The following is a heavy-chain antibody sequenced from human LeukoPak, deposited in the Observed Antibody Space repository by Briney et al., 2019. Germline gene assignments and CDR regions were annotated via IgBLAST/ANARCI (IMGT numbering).Heavy chain of an antibody. Sequence: SVKVSFKASGGTFSSYAISWVRQAPGQGLEWMGGIIPIFGTANYAQKFQGRVTITADESTSTAYMELSSLRSEDTAVYYCARDPRGYSGYDHKYFDYWGQGTLVTVSS. V-gene: IGHV1-69*13. CDR2: IIPIFGTA. D-gene: IGHD5-12*01. CDR1: GGTFSSYA. J-gene: IGHJ4*02. CDR3: ARDPRGYSGYDHKYFDY.